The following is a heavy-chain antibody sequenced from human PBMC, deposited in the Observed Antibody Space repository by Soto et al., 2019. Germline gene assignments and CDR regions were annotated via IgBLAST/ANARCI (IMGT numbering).Heavy chain of an antibody. CDR2: IKSKTDGGTI. D-gene: IGHD1-7*01. J-gene: IGHJ3*02. CDR3: TTRTPDWNYGPDGFDI. V-gene: IGHV3-15*01. Sequence: GGSLRLSCAASGFIFSNAWMSWVRQAPGKGLEWVGRIKSKTDGGTIDYAAPVKGRFTISRDDSKNTLYLQMNSLKTEDTAVYYCTTRTPDWNYGPDGFDIWGQGTMVTVSS. CDR1: GFIFSNAW.